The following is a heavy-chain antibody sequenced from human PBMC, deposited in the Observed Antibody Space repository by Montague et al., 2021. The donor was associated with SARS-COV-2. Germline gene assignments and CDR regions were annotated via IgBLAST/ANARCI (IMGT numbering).Heavy chain of an antibody. CDR2: IYHSGST. CDR3: ASGLENYGSGSHHFDP. V-gene: IGHV4-59*01. CDR1: GGPITSYY. D-gene: IGHD3-10*01. Sequence: SETLSLTCDVSGGPITSYYWNWIRQPPGKGLEHIGYIYHSGSTTYNPSPKIRVSISVYTSKNQFSLELRSVTAAATAVYYCASGLENYGSGSHHFDPWGQGTLVTVSS. J-gene: IGHJ5*02.